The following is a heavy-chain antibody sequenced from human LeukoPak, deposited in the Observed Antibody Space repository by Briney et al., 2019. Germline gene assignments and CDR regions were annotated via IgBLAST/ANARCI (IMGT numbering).Heavy chain of an antibody. CDR3: ARGRGVVVAATDYFDY. J-gene: IGHJ4*02. CDR1: GYTFTRYD. CDR2: MNPNSGNT. V-gene: IGHV1-8*03. D-gene: IGHD2-15*01. Sequence: ASVKVSCKASGYTFTRYDINWVRQATGQGLEWMGWMNPNSGNTGYAQKFQGRVTIIRNTSISTVYMELSSLRSEDTAVYYCARGRGVVVAATDYFDYWGQGTLVTVSS.